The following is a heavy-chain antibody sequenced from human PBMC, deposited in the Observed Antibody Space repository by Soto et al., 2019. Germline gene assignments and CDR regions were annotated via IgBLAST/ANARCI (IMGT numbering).Heavy chain of an antibody. Sequence: KPSETLSLTCTVSGGSISSSSYYWGWIRQPPGKGLEWIGSIYYSGSTYYNPSLKSRVTISVDTSKNQFSLKLSSVTAADTAVYYCARRVTYIEARPGGKEFDYWGQGTLVTVSS. CDR1: GGSISSSSYY. CDR3: ARRVTYIEARPGGKEFDY. D-gene: IGHD6-6*01. V-gene: IGHV4-39*01. CDR2: IYYSGST. J-gene: IGHJ4*02.